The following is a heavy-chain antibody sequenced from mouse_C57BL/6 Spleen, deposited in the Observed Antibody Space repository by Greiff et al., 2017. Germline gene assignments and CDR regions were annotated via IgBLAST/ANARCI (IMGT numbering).Heavy chain of an antibody. D-gene: IGHD2-1*01. V-gene: IGHV1-69*01. J-gene: IGHJ4*01. CDR3: ARRGNYAYAMDY. CDR2: IDPSDSYT. Sequence: QVQLQQPGAELVMPGASVKLSCKASGYTFTSYWMHWVKQRPGQGLEWIGEIDPSDSYTNYNQKFKGKSTLTVDKSSSTAYMQLSSLTCEDSAVYDCARRGNYAYAMDYWGQGTSVTVSS. CDR1: GYTFTSYW.